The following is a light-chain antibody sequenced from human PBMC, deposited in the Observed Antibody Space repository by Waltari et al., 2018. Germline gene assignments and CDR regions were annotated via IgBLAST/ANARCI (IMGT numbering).Light chain of an antibody. Sequence: QSVLTQPPSVSAAPGQRVTISCSGGSSNIGNNYVSWYRQFPGTAPKLLIYENSERPAGIPGRCSGSKSGTSATLDITGRQAGDEADYYCGTWDSSLSGAVFGGGTHLTVL. J-gene: IGLJ7*01. CDR3: GTWDSSLSGAV. CDR1: SSNIGNNY. V-gene: IGLV1-51*02. CDR2: ENS.